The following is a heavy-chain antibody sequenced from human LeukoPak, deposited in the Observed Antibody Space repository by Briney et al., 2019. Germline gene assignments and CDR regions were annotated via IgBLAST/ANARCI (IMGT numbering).Heavy chain of an antibody. J-gene: IGHJ4*02. D-gene: IGHD5-12*01. V-gene: IGHV3-23*01. CDR2: IIGSSGTT. Sequence: RPGGSLRLSCDASGFSFNNYAMNWVRQAPGKGLEWVSLIIGSSGTTFYADSVKGRFTISRDKSKSTLYLQMNSLRAEDTAVYYCAKGAYDYIEIAYFDYWGQGSLVTVSS. CDR1: GFSFNNYA. CDR3: AKGAYDYIEIAYFDY.